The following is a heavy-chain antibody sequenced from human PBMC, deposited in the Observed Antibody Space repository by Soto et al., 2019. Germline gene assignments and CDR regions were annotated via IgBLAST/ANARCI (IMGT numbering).Heavy chain of an antibody. V-gene: IGHV3-23*01. Sequence: EVQLFESGGGLVQPGGSLRLSCAASGFTFSSYAMSWVRQAPGKGLEWVSIISGSGRTIYYAESVKGRFTIYKGQSKNTVYLQRNSLRAEDTAVYYCAKNGTVDNGNDWFDPWGQGTLVTVSS. CDR2: ISGSGRTI. J-gene: IGHJ5*02. CDR3: AKNGTVDNGNDWFDP. CDR1: GFTFSSYA. D-gene: IGHD4-4*01.